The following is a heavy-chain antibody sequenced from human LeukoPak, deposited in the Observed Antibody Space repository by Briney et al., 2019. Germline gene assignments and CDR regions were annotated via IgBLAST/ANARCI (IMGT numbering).Heavy chain of an antibody. J-gene: IGHJ4*02. Sequence: SETLSLTCAVYGGSFSGYYWSWIRQPPGKGLEWIGEINHSGSTNYNPSLKSRVTISVDTSKNQFSLKLSSVTAADTAVYYCARGRVRDGCNYEILLTAVDATGFDYWGQGTLVTVSS. CDR2: INHSGST. D-gene: IGHD5-24*01. CDR1: GGSFSGYY. V-gene: IGHV4-34*01. CDR3: ARGRVRDGCNYEILLTAVDATGFDY.